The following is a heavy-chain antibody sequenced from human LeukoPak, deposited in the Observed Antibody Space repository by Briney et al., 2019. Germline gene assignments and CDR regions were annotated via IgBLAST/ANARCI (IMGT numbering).Heavy chain of an antibody. V-gene: IGHV3-23*01. CDR1: GFTVSTNY. D-gene: IGHD3-10*01. Sequence: GESLRLSCAASGFTVSTNYMSWVRQAPGKGLEWVSVISGSGGSTYYADFVKGRFTISRDNSKNTLYLQMNSLRAEDTAVYHCAKDRGYYGSGSYYNNYGMDVWGQGTTVTVSS. CDR2: ISGSGGST. J-gene: IGHJ6*02. CDR3: AKDRGYYGSGSYYNNYGMDV.